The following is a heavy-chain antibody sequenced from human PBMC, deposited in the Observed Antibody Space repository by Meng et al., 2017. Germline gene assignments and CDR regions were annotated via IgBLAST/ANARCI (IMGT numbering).Heavy chain of an antibody. D-gene: IGHD3-22*01. CDR3: ARDRRRYYYDSSGYYGRYYFDY. V-gene: IGHV4-34*01. CDR1: GGSFSGYY. CDR2: INHSGST. Sequence: SETLSLTCAVYGGSFSGYYWSWIRQPPGKGLEWIGEINHSGSTNYNPSLKSRVTISVDTSKNQFSLKLSSVTAADTAVYYSARDRRRYYYDSSGYYGRYYFDYWGQGTLVTVSS. J-gene: IGHJ4*02.